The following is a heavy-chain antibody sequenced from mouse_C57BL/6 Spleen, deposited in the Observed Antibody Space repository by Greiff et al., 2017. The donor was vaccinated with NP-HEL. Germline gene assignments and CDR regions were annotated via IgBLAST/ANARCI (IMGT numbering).Heavy chain of an antibody. V-gene: IGHV1-80*01. D-gene: IGHD1-1*01. CDR1: GYAFSSYW. Sequence: QVQLKQSGAELVKPGASVKISCKASGYAFSSYWMNWVKQRPGKGLEWIGQIYPGDGDTNYNGKFKGKATLTADKSSSTAYMQLSSLTSKDSAVYFCARSNYNGSSYEDYFDYWGQGTTLTVSS. CDR2: IYPGDGDT. CDR3: ARSNYNGSSYEDYFDY. J-gene: IGHJ2*01.